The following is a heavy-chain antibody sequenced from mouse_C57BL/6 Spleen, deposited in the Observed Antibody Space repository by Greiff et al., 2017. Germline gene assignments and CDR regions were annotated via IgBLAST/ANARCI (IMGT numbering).Heavy chain of an antibody. V-gene: IGHV10-1*01. CDR2: IRSKSNNYAT. CDR3: VRQEGYDSWFAY. Sequence: EVTLVESGGGLVQPKGSLKLSCAASGFSFNTYAMNLVRHAPGTGLEWVARIRSKSNNYATYYADSVKDRFTISRDDSESMLYLQMNNLKTEDTAMYYCVRQEGYDSWFAYWGQGTLVTVSA. D-gene: IGHD2-4*01. CDR1: GFSFNTYA. J-gene: IGHJ3*01.